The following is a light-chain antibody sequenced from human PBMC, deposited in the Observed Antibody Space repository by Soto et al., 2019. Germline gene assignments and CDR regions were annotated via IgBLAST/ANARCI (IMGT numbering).Light chain of an antibody. Sequence: DIQMTQSPSTLSASVGDRVTITCRASQTIFNWLAWYQRKPGRAPNLLIYDASSLQSGVPSTFSGSGSGTEFTLTISSLQPEDFATYYCQQSYSTPPLTFGGGTKVEIK. CDR2: DAS. CDR1: QTIFNW. J-gene: IGKJ4*01. V-gene: IGKV1-5*01. CDR3: QQSYSTPPLT.